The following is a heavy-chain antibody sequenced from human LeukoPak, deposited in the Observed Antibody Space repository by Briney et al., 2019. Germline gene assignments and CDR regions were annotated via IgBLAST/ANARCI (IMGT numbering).Heavy chain of an antibody. J-gene: IGHJ6*03. V-gene: IGHV4-39*07. CDR1: GGSISSSSYY. Sequence: SETLSLTCTVSGGSISSSSYYWGWIRQPPGKGLEWIGSIYYSGSTYYNPSLKSRVTISVDTSKNQFSLKLSSVTAADTAVYYCARSLGGSGYYSYYYYYMDVWGKGTTVTVSS. CDR3: ARSLGGSGYYSYYYYYMDV. CDR2: IYYSGST. D-gene: IGHD3-3*01.